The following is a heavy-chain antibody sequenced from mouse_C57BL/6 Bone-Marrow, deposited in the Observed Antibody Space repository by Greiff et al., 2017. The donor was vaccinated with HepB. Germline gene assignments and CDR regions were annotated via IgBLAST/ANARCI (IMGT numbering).Heavy chain of an antibody. V-gene: IGHV3-6*01. CDR1: GYSITSGYY. CDR2: ISYDGSN. J-gene: IGHJ2*01. Sequence: EVQRVESGPGLVKPSQSLSLTCSVTGYSITSGYYWNWIRQFPGNKLEWMGYISYDGSNNYNPSLKNRISITRDTSKNQFFLKLNSVTTEDTATYYCAREGGYLDYWGQGTTLTVSS. CDR3: AREGGYLDY.